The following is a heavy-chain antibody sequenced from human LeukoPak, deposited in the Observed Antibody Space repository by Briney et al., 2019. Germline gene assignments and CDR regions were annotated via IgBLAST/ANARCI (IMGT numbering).Heavy chain of an antibody. V-gene: IGHV3-30*18. D-gene: IGHD6-19*01. CDR2: ISYDGSNK. CDR3: AKESSGWYLAYYYYGMDV. J-gene: IGHJ6*02. Sequence: GRSLRLSCAASGFTFSSYGMHWVRQAPGNGLEWVAVISYDGSNKYYADSVKGRFTISRDNSKNTLYLQMNSLRAEDTAVYYCAKESSGWYLAYYYYGMDVWGQGTTVTVSS. CDR1: GFTFSSYG.